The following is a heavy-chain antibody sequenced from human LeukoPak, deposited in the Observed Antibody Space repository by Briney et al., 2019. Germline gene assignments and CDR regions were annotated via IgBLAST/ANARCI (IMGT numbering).Heavy chain of an antibody. CDR1: GFTFSSYE. V-gene: IGHV3-48*03. Sequence: GGSLRLSCAASGFTFSSYEMNWVRQAPGKGLEWISYISRSGTTIHFADSVRDRFTISRDNAKNSLYLQMNSLRADDTAVYYCAREIWSGYLQSDYWGQGTLVTVSS. CDR2: ISRSGTTI. D-gene: IGHD3-3*01. J-gene: IGHJ4*02. CDR3: AREIWSGYLQSDY.